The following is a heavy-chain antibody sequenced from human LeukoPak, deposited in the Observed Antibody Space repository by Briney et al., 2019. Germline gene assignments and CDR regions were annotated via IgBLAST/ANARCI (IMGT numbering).Heavy chain of an antibody. D-gene: IGHD3-16*01. V-gene: IGHV3-48*01. CDR1: GFTFSSYS. CDR2: ISSSSSTI. CDR3: ARDSAQEFGDV. Sequence: PGGSLRLSCAASGFTFSSYSMNWVRQAPGKGLEWVSYISSSSSTIYYADSVKGRFTISRDNAKNSLYLQMNSLRAEDTAVYYCARDSAQEFGDVWGRGTTVTVSS. J-gene: IGHJ6*02.